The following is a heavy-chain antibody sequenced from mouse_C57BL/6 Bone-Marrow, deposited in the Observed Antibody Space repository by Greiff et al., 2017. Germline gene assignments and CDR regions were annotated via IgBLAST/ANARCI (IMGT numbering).Heavy chain of an antibody. CDR3: ARDYYGSGQYYFDY. D-gene: IGHD1-1*01. J-gene: IGHJ2*01. V-gene: IGHV1-18*01. CDR1: GYTFTDYN. CDR2: INPNNGGT. Sequence: EVQLQQSGPELVKPGASVKIPCKASGYTFTDYNMDWVKQSHGKSLEWIGDINPNNGGTIYNQKFKGKATLTVDKSSSTAYMELRSLTSEDTAVYYCARDYYGSGQYYFDYWGQGTTLTVSS.